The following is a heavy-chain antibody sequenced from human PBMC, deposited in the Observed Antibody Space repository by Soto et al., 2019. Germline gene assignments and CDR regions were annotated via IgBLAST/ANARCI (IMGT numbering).Heavy chain of an antibody. CDR2: IYYSGST. J-gene: IGHJ6*04. CDR1: GGSISSGGYY. V-gene: IGHV4-31*03. Sequence: LSLTCTVSGGSISSGGYYWSWIRQHPGKGLEWIGYIYYSGSTYYNPSLKSRVTISVDTSKNQFSLKLSSVTAADTAVYYCARSRGGYSSSWYPRGVSDVWGKGTTVTVST. CDR3: ARSRGGYSSSWYPRGVSDV. D-gene: IGHD6-13*01.